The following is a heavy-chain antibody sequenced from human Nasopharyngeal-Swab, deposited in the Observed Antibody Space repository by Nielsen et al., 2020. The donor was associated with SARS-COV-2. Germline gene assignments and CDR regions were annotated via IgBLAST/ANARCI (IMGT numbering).Heavy chain of an antibody. CDR2: ISGSGGIT. J-gene: IGHJ3*02. CDR1: GFTFSSYA. V-gene: IGHV3-23*01. D-gene: IGHD3-16*02. Sequence: GGSLRLSCAASGFTFSSYAMSWVRQAPGKGLEWVSAISGSGGITYYADSVKGRFTISRDNSKNTLYLQMNSLRAEDTAVYYCAKVITFGGVIVISDAFDIWGQGTMVTVSS. CDR3: AKVITFGGVIVISDAFDI.